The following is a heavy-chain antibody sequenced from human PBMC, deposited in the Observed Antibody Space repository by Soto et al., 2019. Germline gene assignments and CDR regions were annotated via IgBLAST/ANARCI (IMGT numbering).Heavy chain of an antibody. CDR2: ISAYNGNT. CDR3: ARDGSYYYDSSAINWFDP. J-gene: IGHJ5*02. Sequence: GASVKVSFKASGYTFTSYGISWVRQAPGQGLEWMGWISAYNGNTNYAQKLQGRVTMTTDTSTSTAYMELRSLRSDDTAVYYCARDGSYYYDSSAINWFDPWGQGTLVTVSS. V-gene: IGHV1-18*04. CDR1: GYTFTSYG. D-gene: IGHD3-22*01.